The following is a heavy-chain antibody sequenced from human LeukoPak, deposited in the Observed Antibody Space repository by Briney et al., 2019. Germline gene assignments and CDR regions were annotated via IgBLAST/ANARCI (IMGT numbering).Heavy chain of an antibody. CDR3: ARGTTMIVVVIFDY. CDR2: INPNSGGT. CDR1: GYTFTGYY. J-gene: IGHJ4*02. D-gene: IGHD3-22*01. Sequence: ASVKVSCKASGYTFTGYYMHWVRQAPGQGLEWMGWINPNSGGTNYAQKFQRRVTMTRDTSISTAYMELSRLRSDDTAVYYCARGTTMIVVVIFDYWGQGTLVTVSS. V-gene: IGHV1-2*02.